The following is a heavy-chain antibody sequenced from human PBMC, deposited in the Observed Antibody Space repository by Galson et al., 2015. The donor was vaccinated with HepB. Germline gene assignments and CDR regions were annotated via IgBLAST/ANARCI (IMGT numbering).Heavy chain of an antibody. CDR3: ATDGGYPNAFDI. Sequence: SVKVSCKVSGYTLTELSMHWVRQAPGKGLEWMGGFDPEDGETIYAQKFQGRVTMTEDTSTDTAYVELSSLRSKDTAVYYCATDGGYPNAFDIWGQGTMVTVSS. CDR1: GYTLTELS. D-gene: IGHD3-16*01. CDR2: FDPEDGET. V-gene: IGHV1-24*01. J-gene: IGHJ3*02.